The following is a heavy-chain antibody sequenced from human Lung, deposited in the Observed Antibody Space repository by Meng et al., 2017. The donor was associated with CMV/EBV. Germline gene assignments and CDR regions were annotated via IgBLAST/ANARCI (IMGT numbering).Heavy chain of an antibody. CDR1: GFTVSSHY. CDR3: ENGHCSGAICSGAFDI. V-gene: IGHV3-53*01. D-gene: IGHD2-15*01. Sequence: SCVASGFTVSSHYMSWVRQAPGQGLEWVSVIYNVGNTYYADSVKGRFTVSRDNSKNTLYLQMNTLRPEATAVYYWENGHCSGAICSGAFDIWGQGTXVTVSS. J-gene: IGHJ3*02. CDR2: IYNVGNT.